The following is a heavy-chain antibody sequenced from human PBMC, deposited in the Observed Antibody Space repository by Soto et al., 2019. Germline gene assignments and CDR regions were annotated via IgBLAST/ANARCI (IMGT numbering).Heavy chain of an antibody. J-gene: IGHJ6*02. V-gene: IGHV3-21*01. D-gene: IGHD6-13*01. CDR2: ISSSSSYI. Sequence: EVQLVESGGGLVKPGGSLRLSCAASGFTFSSYSMNWVRQAPGKGLEWVSSISSSSSYIYYADSVKGRFTISRDNAKHTLYLQMNSLRAEETAVYFCAREGADSSSWYYYYYGMDVWGQGTTVTVSS. CDR1: GFTFSSYS. CDR3: AREGADSSSWYYYYYGMDV.